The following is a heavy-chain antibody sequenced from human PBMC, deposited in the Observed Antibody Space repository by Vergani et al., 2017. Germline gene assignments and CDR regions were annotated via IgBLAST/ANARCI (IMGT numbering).Heavy chain of an antibody. J-gene: IGHJ6*02. CDR1: GYSFTSYW. CDR2: IYPGDSDT. CDR3: ARHPPSGSYYDYYYYGMDV. V-gene: IGHV5-51*01. D-gene: IGHD1-26*01. Sequence: EVQLVPSGAEVKTPGESLKISCKGSGYSFTSYWIGWVRQMPGKGLEWMGIIYPGDSDTRYSPSFQGQVTISADKSISTAYLQWSSLKASDTAMYYCARHPPSGSYYDYYYYGMDVWGQGTTVTVSS.